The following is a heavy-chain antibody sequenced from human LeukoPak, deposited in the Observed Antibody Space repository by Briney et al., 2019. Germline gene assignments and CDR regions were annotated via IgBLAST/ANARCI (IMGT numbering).Heavy chain of an antibody. D-gene: IGHD2-21*01. Sequence: GGSLRLSCAASGFTFSSYAMSWVRQAPGKGLEWVSSISGSGGNTYYADSVKGRFTISRDNSKNTLYLQMNSLRAEDTAVYYFAKAYSPRDWFDPWGQGTLVTVSS. J-gene: IGHJ5*02. CDR3: AKAYSPRDWFDP. CDR1: GFTFSSYA. CDR2: ISGSGGNT. V-gene: IGHV3-23*01.